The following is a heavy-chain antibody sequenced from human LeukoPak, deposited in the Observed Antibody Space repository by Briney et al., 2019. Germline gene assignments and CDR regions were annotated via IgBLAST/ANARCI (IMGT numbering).Heavy chain of an antibody. V-gene: IGHV3-23*01. CDR1: GFTFSSYA. Sequence: GGSLRLSCAASGFTFSSYAMIWVRQAPGKGLEWVSAIRGSGDITLYADSVKGRFTISRDNSKNTLYLQMNRLRGEDTAVYYCARDLNGDYLGTFDFRGQGTMASVSS. CDR2: IRGSGDIT. D-gene: IGHD4-17*01. J-gene: IGHJ3*01. CDR3: ARDLNGDYLGTFDF.